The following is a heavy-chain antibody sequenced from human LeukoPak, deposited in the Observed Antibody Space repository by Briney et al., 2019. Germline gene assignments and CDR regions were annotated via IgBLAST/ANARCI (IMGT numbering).Heavy chain of an antibody. J-gene: IGHJ4*02. CDR1: GGSVSSGSYY. V-gene: IGHV4-61*01. D-gene: IGHD2-2*01. Sequence: SETLSLTCTVSGGSVSSGSYYWSWIRQPPGKGLEWIGYIYYCGSTNYNPSLKSRVTISVDTSKNQFSLKLSSVTAADTAVYYCARDRPAAMFDYWGQGTLVTVSS. CDR3: ARDRPAAMFDY. CDR2: IYYCGST.